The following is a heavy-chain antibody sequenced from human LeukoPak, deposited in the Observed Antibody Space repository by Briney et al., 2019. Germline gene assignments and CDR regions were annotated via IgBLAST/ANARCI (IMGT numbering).Heavy chain of an antibody. CDR3: ARQAYYYGSGSYYSPFDY. J-gene: IGHJ4*02. CDR1: GGSISSTDYY. D-gene: IGHD3-10*01. Sequence: SETLSLTCTVSGGSISSTDYYWGWIRQAPGKGLEWIGSIYYAGSTFYKPSLRSRVTISVDTSKNQFSLKLSSVTAADTAVYYCARQAYYYGSGSYYSPFDYWGQGTLVTVSS. CDR2: IYYAGST. V-gene: IGHV4-39*01.